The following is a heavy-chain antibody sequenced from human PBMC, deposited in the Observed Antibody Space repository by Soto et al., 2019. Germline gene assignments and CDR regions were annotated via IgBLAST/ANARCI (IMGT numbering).Heavy chain of an antibody. V-gene: IGHV3-11*01. J-gene: IGHJ4*02. CDR1: EFIFNDYY. Sequence: QVQLVESGGGLVKPGGSLRLSCAASEFIFNDYYMTWIRQAPGKGLEWLSHISGSGNIIYSADSVKGRFTISRDNARNSLYLQMNSLRVEDTAVYYCARGDQRLDVWGQGTLVAVSS. CDR3: ARGDQRLDV. D-gene: IGHD2-2*01. CDR2: ISGSGNII.